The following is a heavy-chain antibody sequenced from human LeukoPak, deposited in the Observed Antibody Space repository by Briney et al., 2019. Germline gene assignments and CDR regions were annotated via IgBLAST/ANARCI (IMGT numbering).Heavy chain of an antibody. CDR2: IRSDGSDT. D-gene: IGHD3-22*01. Sequence: HAGGSLRLSCAASGFTFSDTWMHWVRQAPGEGLVWVSRIRSDGSDTRYTESVKGRFTISRDNAKNSLYLQMNSLRAEDTAVYYCARVNDSSGYYWGGFDYWGQGALVTVSS. CDR3: ARVNDSSGYYWGGFDY. CDR1: GFTFSDTW. J-gene: IGHJ4*02. V-gene: IGHV3-74*01.